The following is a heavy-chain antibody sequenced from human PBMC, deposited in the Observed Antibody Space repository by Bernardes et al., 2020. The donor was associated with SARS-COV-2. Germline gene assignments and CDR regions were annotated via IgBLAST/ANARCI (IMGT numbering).Heavy chain of an antibody. D-gene: IGHD2-2*02. CDR2: IYYSGST. J-gene: IGHJ6*02. CDR3: ARLYTDLRFYYYGMDV. V-gene: IGHV4-39*01. CDR1: GGSISSSSYY. Sequence: SETLSLTCTVSGGSISSSSYYWGWIRQPPGKGLEWIGSIYYSGSTYYNPSLKSRVTISVDTSKNQFSLKLSSVTAADTAVYYCARLYTDLRFYYYGMDVWGQGTTVTVSS.